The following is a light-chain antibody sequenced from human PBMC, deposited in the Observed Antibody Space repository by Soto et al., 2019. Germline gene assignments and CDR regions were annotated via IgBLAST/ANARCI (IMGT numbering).Light chain of an antibody. CDR1: SSDVGAYNY. Sequence: QSVLTQPASVSGSPGQSITISCTGTSSDVGAYNYVSWYQQHPGKAPKLMIYAVSNRPSGVSNRFSGSKSGNTASLTISGLQSEDEADYYCSPYTRSSAPYVFGTGTKATVL. CDR3: SPYTRSSAPYV. CDR2: AVS. V-gene: IGLV2-14*01. J-gene: IGLJ1*01.